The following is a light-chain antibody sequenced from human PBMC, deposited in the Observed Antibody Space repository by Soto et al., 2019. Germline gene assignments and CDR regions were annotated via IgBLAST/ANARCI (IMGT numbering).Light chain of an antibody. CDR2: EVS. CDR3: CSYAGSNWV. CDR1: SSDVGTYNL. J-gene: IGLJ3*02. V-gene: IGLV2-23*02. Sequence: QSALTQPASVSGSPGQSITISCTGTSSDVGTYNLVSWYQQHPGKAPKLMIYEVSKRPSGVSNRFSGSKSGNTASLTISGLQAEDEADYYCCSYAGSNWVFSGGTKLTVL.